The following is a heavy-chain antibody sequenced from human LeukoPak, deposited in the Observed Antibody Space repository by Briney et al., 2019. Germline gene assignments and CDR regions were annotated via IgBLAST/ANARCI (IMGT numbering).Heavy chain of an antibody. CDR2: TNSGGTTT. CDR3: AKQSYARSLGE. V-gene: IGHV3-23*01. J-gene: IGHJ4*02. CDR1: GFPFSDFS. D-gene: IGHD3-10*02. Sequence: GGSLRLSCATSGFPFSDFSMTWVRQAPGKGLEWISTTNSGGTTTYYAESVEGRFTISRDNFKNALYLQMSSLRVEDTAIYYCAKQSYARSLGEGGPGTLVTVSS.